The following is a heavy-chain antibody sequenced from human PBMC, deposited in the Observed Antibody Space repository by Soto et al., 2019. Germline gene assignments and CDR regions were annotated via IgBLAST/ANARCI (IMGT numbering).Heavy chain of an antibody. J-gene: IGHJ4*02. CDR3: ARGSHKLHSYDSSGFYHYVDY. D-gene: IGHD3-22*01. V-gene: IGHV4-34*01. Sequence: SETLSLTCAVYGGSFSDYSWTWIRQPPGKGLEWIGEINDSGGTNYTPSLERRVTISRDTSKNRFSLKLSSVTAADTAVYYCARGSHKLHSYDSSGFYHYVDYWGQGSLVTV. CDR1: GGSFSDYS. CDR2: INDSGGT.